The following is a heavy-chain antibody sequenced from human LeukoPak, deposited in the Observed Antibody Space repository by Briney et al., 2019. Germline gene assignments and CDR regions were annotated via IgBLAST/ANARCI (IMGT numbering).Heavy chain of an antibody. J-gene: IGHJ4*02. CDR2: INWNGGST. V-gene: IGHV3-20*04. Sequence: PPGGSLRLSCAVSGFTFDDYGMSWVRQAPGKGLGWVSGINWNGGSTGYADSVKGRFTISRDNAKKSLYLKMNSLRGEDTALYYCVRDYCGGDCYPFDYWGQGTLVTVSS. CDR3: VRDYCGGDCYPFDY. D-gene: IGHD2-21*02. CDR1: GFTFDDYG.